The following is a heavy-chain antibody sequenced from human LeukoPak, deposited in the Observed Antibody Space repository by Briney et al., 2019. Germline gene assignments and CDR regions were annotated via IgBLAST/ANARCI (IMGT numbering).Heavy chain of an antibody. Sequence: GASVTVSFKSSGYTFINSYIHWVRQAPGQGLEWMGSMNPKSGCKKYSQKFQGRVSITRDTSISTAYMELATLTSDDTAVYYCARAGGRSWFDPWGQGTLVTVSS. D-gene: IGHD1-26*01. CDR3: ARAGGRSWFDP. J-gene: IGHJ5*02. CDR1: GYTFINSY. V-gene: IGHV1-2*02. CDR2: MNPKSGCK.